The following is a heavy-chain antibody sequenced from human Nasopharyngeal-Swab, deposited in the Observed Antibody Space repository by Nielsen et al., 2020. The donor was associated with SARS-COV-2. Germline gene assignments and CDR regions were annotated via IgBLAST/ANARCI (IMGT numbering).Heavy chain of an antibody. CDR1: GFTFSSYW. D-gene: IGHD5-12*01. V-gene: IGHV3-74*01. CDR2: INSDGSST. Sequence: GGSLRLSCAASGFTFSSYWMHWVRQAPGKGLVWVSRINSDGSSTSYADSVKGRFTISRDNAKNTLYLQMNSLRAEDTAVYYCAREGYSGYDSFYFDYWGQGTLVTVSS. J-gene: IGHJ4*02. CDR3: AREGYSGYDSFYFDY.